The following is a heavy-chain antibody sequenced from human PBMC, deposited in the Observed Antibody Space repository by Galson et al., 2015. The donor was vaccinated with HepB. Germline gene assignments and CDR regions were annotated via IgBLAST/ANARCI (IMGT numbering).Heavy chain of an antibody. CDR1: GYTLTSYY. J-gene: IGHJ4*02. Sequence: SVKVSCKASGYTLTSYYMHWVRQAPGQGLEWMGIINPSGGSTSYAQKFQGRVTMTRDTSTSTVYMELSSLRSEDTAVYYCARDYARILYYYDSSGPGNYFDYWGQGTLVTVSS. CDR2: INPSGGST. D-gene: IGHD3-22*01. V-gene: IGHV1-46*01. CDR3: ARDYARILYYYDSSGPGNYFDY.